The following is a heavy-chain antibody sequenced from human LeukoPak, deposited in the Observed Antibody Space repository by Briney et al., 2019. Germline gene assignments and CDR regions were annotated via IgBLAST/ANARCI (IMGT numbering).Heavy chain of an antibody. CDR3: ASIVGAYGFP. V-gene: IGHV3-21*01. Sequence: HGGSLRLSCAASGFTFSSYSMNWVRQAPGKGLEWVTSISSSSSYIYYADSVKGRFTISRDNAKNSLYLQMNSLRAEDTAVYYCASIVGAYGFPWGQGTLVTVSS. D-gene: IGHD1-26*01. CDR2: ISSSSSYI. J-gene: IGHJ5*02. CDR1: GFTFSSYS.